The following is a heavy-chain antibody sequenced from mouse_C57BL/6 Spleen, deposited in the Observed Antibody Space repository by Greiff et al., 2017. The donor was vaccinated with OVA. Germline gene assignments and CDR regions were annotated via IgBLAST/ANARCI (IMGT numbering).Heavy chain of an antibody. CDR3: ARGRHCDY. CDR2: IDPSDSYT. V-gene: IGHV1-69*01. Sequence: VQLQQPGAELVMPGASVKLSCKASGYTFTSYWMHWVKQRPGQGLEWIGEIDPSDSYTNYNQKFKGKSTLTVDKSSSTAYMQLSSLTSEDSAVYYCARGRHCDYWGQGTTLTVSS. CDR1: GYTFTSYW. J-gene: IGHJ2*01.